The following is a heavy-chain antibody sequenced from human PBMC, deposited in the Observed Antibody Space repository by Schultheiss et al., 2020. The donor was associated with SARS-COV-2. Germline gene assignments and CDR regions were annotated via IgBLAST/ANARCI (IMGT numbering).Heavy chain of an antibody. J-gene: IGHJ6*02. V-gene: IGHV3-33*01. Sequence: GESLKISCAASGFTFSSYGMHWVRQAPGKGLEWVAVIWYDGSNKYYADSVKGRFTISRDNSKNTLYLQMNSLRAEDTAVYYCATSNYYDSSGYYYYYYGMDVWGQGTTVTVSS. CDR1: GFTFSSYG. D-gene: IGHD3-22*01. CDR3: ATSNYYDSSGYYYYYYGMDV. CDR2: IWYDGSNK.